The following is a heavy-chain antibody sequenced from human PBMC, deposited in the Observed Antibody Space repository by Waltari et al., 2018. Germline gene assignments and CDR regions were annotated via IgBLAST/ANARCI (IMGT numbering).Heavy chain of an antibody. V-gene: IGHV5-51*01. J-gene: IGHJ3*02. D-gene: IGHD3-10*01. CDR2: IYPGDSDT. CDR1: GYSFTSYW. Sequence: EVQLVQSGAEVNKPGVSLQISCTGSGYSFTSYWIGWVRQMPGKGLEWMGIIYPGDSDTRYSPSFQGQVTISADKSISTAYLQWSSLKASDTAMYYCASPHMVRGVINAFDIWGQGTMVTVSS. CDR3: ASPHMVRGVINAFDI.